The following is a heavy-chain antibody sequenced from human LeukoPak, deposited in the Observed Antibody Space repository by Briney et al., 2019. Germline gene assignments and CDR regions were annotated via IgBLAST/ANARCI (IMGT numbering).Heavy chain of an antibody. V-gene: IGHV5-10-1*01. CDR2: IDPSDSYT. CDR3: ARRALSSSSSYYGMDV. Sequence: SWIRQHPGKGLEWMGRIDPSDSYTNYSPSFQGLVTISADKSISTAYLQWSSLKASDTAMYYCARRALSSSSSYYGMDVWGQGTTVTVSS. J-gene: IGHJ6*02. D-gene: IGHD6-6*01.